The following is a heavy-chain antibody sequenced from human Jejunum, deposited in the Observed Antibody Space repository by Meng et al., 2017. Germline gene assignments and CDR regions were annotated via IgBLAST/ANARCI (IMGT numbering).Heavy chain of an antibody. Sequence: CAVSGYSISSAYYWGWIRQPPGKGLEWIGNIYHSGSTYYNPSLKSRVTISVDTSKNQFSLKLSSVTAADTAVYYCARGTGSYGSGMDVWGQGTTVTVSS. J-gene: IGHJ6*02. D-gene: IGHD1-26*01. CDR2: IYHSGST. CDR1: GYSISSAYY. V-gene: IGHV4-38-2*01. CDR3: ARGTGSYGSGMDV.